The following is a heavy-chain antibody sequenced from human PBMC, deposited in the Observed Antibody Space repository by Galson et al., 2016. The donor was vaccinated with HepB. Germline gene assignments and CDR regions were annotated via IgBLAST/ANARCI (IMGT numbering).Heavy chain of an antibody. CDR3: ARGTASSGSPNWFDP. CDR1: GFTFSTYR. Sequence: SLRLSCAASGFTFSTYRMHWVRQAPGKGLVWVARIDSDGSSTNYAAFAKGRFTISSDNTKNTLNLQMNSLTAKDTAVYYCARGTASSGSPNWFDPWGQGTLVTVSS. V-gene: IGHV3-74*01. CDR2: IDSDGSST. J-gene: IGHJ5*02. D-gene: IGHD3-22*01.